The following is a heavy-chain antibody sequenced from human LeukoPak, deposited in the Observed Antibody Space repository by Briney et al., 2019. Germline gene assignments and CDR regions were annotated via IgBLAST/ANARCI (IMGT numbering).Heavy chain of an antibody. V-gene: IGHV1-3*01. CDR3: ARGPTYYYDSSGYYYVGFDP. CDR2: INAGNGNT. J-gene: IGHJ5*02. Sequence: ASLKVSCKASGYTFTSYAMHWVRQAPSQRLKWMGWINAGNGNTKYSQKFQGRVTITRDTSASTAYMELSSLRSEDTAVYYCARGPTYYYDSSGYYYVGFDPWGQGTLVTVSS. D-gene: IGHD3-22*01. CDR1: GYTFTSYA.